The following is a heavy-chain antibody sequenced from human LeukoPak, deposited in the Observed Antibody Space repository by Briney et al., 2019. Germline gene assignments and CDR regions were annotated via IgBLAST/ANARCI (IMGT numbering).Heavy chain of an antibody. CDR2: IYPGDSDT. CDR3: ARQTVEMATVDI. J-gene: IGHJ3*02. CDR1: GYSFSNYW. D-gene: IGHD5-24*01. V-gene: IGHV5-51*01. Sequence: GESLKISCKGSGYSFSNYWIGWVRQMPGKGLEWMAIIYPGDSDTRYRPSFQGQVTISVDKSISTAYLQWSSLKASDTAMYYCARQTVEMATVDIWGQGTMVTVSS.